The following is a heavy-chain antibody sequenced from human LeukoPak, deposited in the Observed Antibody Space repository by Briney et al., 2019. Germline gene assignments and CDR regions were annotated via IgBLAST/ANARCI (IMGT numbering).Heavy chain of an antibody. J-gene: IGHJ4*02. CDR3: ARDIPYGLSYFDY. V-gene: IGHV3-7*04. CDR2: IKEDGSDA. CDR1: GFTFGDYA. D-gene: IGHD2-2*02. Sequence: GGSLRLSCTASGFTFGDYAMTWVRQAPGKGLELVANIKEDGSDANYVDAVKGRFTISRDNAKDSPYLQMNSVRPEDTAVYYCARDIPYGLSYFDYWGQGTLATVSS.